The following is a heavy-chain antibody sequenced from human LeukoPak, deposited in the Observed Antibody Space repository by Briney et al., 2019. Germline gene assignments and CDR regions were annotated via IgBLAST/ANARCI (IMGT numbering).Heavy chain of an antibody. Sequence: PSETLSLTCTVSGGSVSGYYWSWIRQPPGKGLEWIGYIYYSGSTNYSPSLKSRLTISVDTSKNQFSLKLSSVTAADTAVYYCARVNYDSSGYTSYYFDYWGQGTLVTVSS. V-gene: IGHV4-59*02. CDR2: IYYSGST. D-gene: IGHD3-22*01. CDR3: ARVNYDSSGYTSYYFDY. J-gene: IGHJ4*02. CDR1: GGSVSGYY.